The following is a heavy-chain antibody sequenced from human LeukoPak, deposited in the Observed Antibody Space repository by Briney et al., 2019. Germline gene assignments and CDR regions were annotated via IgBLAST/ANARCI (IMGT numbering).Heavy chain of an antibody. Sequence: PGGSLRLPCAASGFTFSSYWMSWVRQAPGEGLEWVAEIKQDGGEKYYVDSVKGRFTISRDNAKNSLYLQMNSLRAEDTAVYYCARDGVDTAMVFGMDVWGQGTTVTVSS. CDR3: ARDGVDTAMVFGMDV. D-gene: IGHD5-18*01. CDR2: IKQDGGEK. V-gene: IGHV3-7*01. J-gene: IGHJ6*02. CDR1: GFTFSSYW.